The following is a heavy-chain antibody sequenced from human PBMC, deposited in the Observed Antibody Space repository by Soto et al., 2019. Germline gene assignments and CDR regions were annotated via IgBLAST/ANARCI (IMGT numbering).Heavy chain of an antibody. V-gene: IGHV4-59*01. CDR3: ARVGRLITAAGLLDA. CDR2: IYYSGST. J-gene: IGHJ5*02. CDR1: NGSIGSYY. D-gene: IGHD6-13*01. Sequence: SETLSLTCTISNGSIGSYYWTWIRQPPGKGLEWIGHIYYSGSTNYNPSLKSRLTLSLDTSKNQFSLKLTSVAAADTAVYYCARVGRLITAAGLLDAWGQGTLVTVSS.